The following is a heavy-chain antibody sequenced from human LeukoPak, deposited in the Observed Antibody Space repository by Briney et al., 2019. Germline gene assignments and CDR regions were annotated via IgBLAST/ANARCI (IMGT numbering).Heavy chain of an antibody. Sequence: ASVKVSCKASGYTFTSYYMHWVRQAPGQGLEWMGIINPSGGSTSYAQKFQGRVAMTRDTSTSTVYMELSSLRSEDTAVYYCARVLLRGVSDYWGQGTLVTVSS. CDR2: INPSGGST. CDR3: ARVLLRGVSDY. J-gene: IGHJ4*02. D-gene: IGHD2-15*01. V-gene: IGHV1-46*01. CDR1: GYTFTSYY.